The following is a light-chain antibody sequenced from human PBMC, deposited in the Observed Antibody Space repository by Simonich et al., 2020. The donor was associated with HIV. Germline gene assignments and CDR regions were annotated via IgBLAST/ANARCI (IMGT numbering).Light chain of an antibody. CDR1: QSISDR. Sequence: DIQMTQSPSTLSASVGDRVTITCRASQSISDRLAWYQQKPGKAPKLLISKASSLESGVPSRFSGSGSGTDFTLTISSLQPDDFATYYCQQYNSYSPYTFGHGTKLEIK. J-gene: IGKJ2*01. V-gene: IGKV1-5*03. CDR3: QQYNSYSPYT. CDR2: KAS.